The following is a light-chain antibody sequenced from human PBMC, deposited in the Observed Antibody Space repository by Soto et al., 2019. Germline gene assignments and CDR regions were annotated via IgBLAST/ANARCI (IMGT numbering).Light chain of an antibody. V-gene: IGKV4-1*01. J-gene: IGKJ5*01. CDR1: QTVLRSSNNKNH. Sequence: DIVMTQSPDSLAVSLGGRATINCKSSQTVLRSSNNKNHLAWYQQKPEHPPKLLISWASTRESGGPALFSGSWSATDFTLTISSLPAEEVAVYYCQHCYTVQVIFGKGTRLESK. CDR3: QHCYTVQVI. CDR2: WAS.